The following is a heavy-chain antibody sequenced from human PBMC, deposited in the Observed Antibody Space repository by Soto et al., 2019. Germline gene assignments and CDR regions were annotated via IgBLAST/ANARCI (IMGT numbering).Heavy chain of an antibody. CDR2: ISYDGSNK. V-gene: IGHV3-30*18. D-gene: IGHD2-15*01. J-gene: IGHJ6*02. Sequence: PXGSLRLSCSASGFTFSSYGMHWVRQAPGEGLEWVAVISYDGSNKYYADSVKGRFTISRDNSKNTLYLQMSSLRAEDTAVYYCAKDPEAATTDYYYYYGMDVWGQGTTVTVSS. CDR1: GFTFSSYG. CDR3: AKDPEAATTDYYYYYGMDV.